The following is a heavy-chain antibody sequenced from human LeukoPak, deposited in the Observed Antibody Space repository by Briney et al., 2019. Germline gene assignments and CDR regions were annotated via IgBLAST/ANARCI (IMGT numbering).Heavy chain of an antibody. Sequence: GASVKVSCKASGYTFTGYYMHWVRQAPGQGLKWMGWINPNSGGTNYAQKFQGRVTMTRDTSISTAYMELSRLRSDDTAVYYCARDLYYYGSGSYYPYVDYWGQGTLVTVSS. J-gene: IGHJ4*02. CDR1: GYTFTGYY. CDR2: INPNSGGT. D-gene: IGHD3-10*01. CDR3: ARDLYYYGSGSYYPYVDY. V-gene: IGHV1-2*02.